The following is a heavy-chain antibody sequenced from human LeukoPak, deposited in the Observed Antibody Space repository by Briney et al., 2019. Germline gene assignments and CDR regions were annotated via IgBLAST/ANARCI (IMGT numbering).Heavy chain of an antibody. CDR2: IYYSGST. CDR1: GGSFSGYY. CDR3: ARTGYSSSFDY. Sequence: SETLSLTCAVYGGSFSGYYWSWIRQPPGKGLEWVGYIYYSGSTNYNPSLKSRVTISVDTSKNQFSLKLSSVTAADTAVYYCARTGYSSSFDYWGQGTLVTVSS. D-gene: IGHD6-13*01. J-gene: IGHJ4*02. V-gene: IGHV4-59*01.